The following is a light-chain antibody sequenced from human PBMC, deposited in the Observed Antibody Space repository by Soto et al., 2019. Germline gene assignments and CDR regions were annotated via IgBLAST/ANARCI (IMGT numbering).Light chain of an antibody. CDR2: AAS. J-gene: IGKJ5*01. CDR1: QSVSSN. CDR3: QQYNNWPHT. Sequence: EIVMTQSPATLSVSPGERATLSCRASQSVSSNLAWYQQKPGQAPRLLMYAASTRATGFPARFSGSGSGTEFTLTISSLQSEDFAVYYCQQYNNWPHTFGQGTRLEMK. V-gene: IGKV3-15*01.